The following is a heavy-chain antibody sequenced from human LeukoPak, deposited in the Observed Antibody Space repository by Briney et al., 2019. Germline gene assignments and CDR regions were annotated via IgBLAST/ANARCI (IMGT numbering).Heavy chain of an antibody. J-gene: IGHJ4*02. V-gene: IGHV4-59*01. Sequence: SETLSLTCTVSGGSISSYYWSWIRQPPGKGLEWTGYIYYSGSTNYNPSLKGRVTISVDTSKNQFSQKLSSVTAADTAVYYCARVYYDILTGYYLLDYWGQGTLVTVSS. D-gene: IGHD3-9*01. CDR2: IYYSGST. CDR3: ARVYYDILTGYYLLDY. CDR1: GGSISSYY.